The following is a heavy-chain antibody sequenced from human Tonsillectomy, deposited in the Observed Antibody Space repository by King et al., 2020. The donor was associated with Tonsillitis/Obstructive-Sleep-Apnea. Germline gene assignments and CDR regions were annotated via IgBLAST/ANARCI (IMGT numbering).Heavy chain of an antibody. CDR1: GYSFTSSW. CDR3: ARRFRHTPMETGYFDY. CDR2: IYPGDSDT. Sequence: VQLVQSGAEVKKPGESLKISCKGSGYSFTSSWIGWVRQMPGKGLEWMGIIYPGDSDTRYSPSFQGQVTISADKSISTAYLQWSSLKASDTAMYYCARRFRHTPMETGYFDYWGQGTLVSVSS. D-gene: IGHD5-18*01. V-gene: IGHV5-51*01. J-gene: IGHJ4*02.